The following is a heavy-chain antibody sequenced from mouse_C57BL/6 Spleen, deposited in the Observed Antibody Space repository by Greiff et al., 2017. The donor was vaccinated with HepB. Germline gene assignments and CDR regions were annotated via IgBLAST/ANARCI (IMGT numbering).Heavy chain of an antibody. Sequence: QVQLKQPGAELVKPGASVKLSCKASGYTFTSYCMPWVKQRPGQGLEWIGRIHPSDCDTNYNQKFKGKATLTVDKSSSPAYLQLSSLTSEDSAVYYCAIEGYYGLYAMDYWGQGTSVTVSS. CDR3: AIEGYYGLYAMDY. D-gene: IGHD1-2*01. CDR2: IHPSDCDT. CDR1: GYTFTSYC. V-gene: IGHV1-74*01. J-gene: IGHJ4*01.